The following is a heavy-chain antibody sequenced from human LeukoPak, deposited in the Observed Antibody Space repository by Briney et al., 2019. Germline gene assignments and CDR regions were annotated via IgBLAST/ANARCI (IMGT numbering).Heavy chain of an antibody. J-gene: IGHJ4*02. V-gene: IGHV1-2*04. CDR2: INPNSGGT. Sequence: ASVKVSCKASGYTFTGYYMHWVRQAPGQGLEWMGWINPNSGGTNYAQKFQGWVTMTRDTSISTAYMELSRLRSDDTAVYYCARDRGYSYGWSGSDYWGQGTLVTVSS. CDR3: ARDRGYSYGWSGSDY. D-gene: IGHD5-18*01. CDR1: GYTFTGYY.